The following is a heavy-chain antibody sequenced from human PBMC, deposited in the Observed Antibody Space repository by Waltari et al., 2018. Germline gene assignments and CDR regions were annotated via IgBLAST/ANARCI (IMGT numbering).Heavy chain of an antibody. D-gene: IGHD4-17*01. CDR3: ATVYGGNSVVDY. CDR1: GYTFTDYY. Sequence: EVQLVQSGAEVKKPGATVKISCKASGYTFTDYYMHWVQQAPGKGLEWMGRVDPEDGETLYAEKFQGRGTITGDTCTDTAYMELSSRRSEDTAVYYCATVYGGNSVVDYWGQGTLVTVSS. J-gene: IGHJ4*02. CDR2: VDPEDGET. V-gene: IGHV1-69-2*01.